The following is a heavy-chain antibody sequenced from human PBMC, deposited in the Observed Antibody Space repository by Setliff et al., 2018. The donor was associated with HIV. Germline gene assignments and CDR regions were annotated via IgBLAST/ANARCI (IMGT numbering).Heavy chain of an antibody. Sequence: ASVKVSCKPSGYTFTAYGLSWVRQAPGQGLEWMGWISTYSDETSYAQTLQGRVTMTTDTSTSTAYMELRRLTFDDTAAYYCARDVEHMMDVWGQGTTVTVSS. CDR3: ARDVEHMMDV. CDR2: ISTYSDET. J-gene: IGHJ6*02. V-gene: IGHV1-18*01. CDR1: GYTFTAYG.